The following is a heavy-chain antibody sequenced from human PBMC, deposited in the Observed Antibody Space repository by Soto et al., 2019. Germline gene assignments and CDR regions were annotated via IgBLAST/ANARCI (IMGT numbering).Heavy chain of an antibody. V-gene: IGHV3-49*05. Sequence: EVQLVESGGGLVKPGRSLRLSCVGSGFSFGDYAMTWFRQAPGKGLEWVGFITSKRYGGTAEYAASVKGRFTISRDDSKSIAYLQMTSLTTEDTAVYYCNRVARDGYGPPFDYGGQGTLVTVSS. D-gene: IGHD5-12*01. CDR3: NRVARDGYGPPFDY. CDR1: GFSFGDYA. J-gene: IGHJ4*02. CDR2: ITSKRYGGTA.